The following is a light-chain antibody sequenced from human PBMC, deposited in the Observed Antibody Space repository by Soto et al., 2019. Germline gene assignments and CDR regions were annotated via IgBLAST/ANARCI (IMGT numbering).Light chain of an antibody. CDR1: QSVVTS. CDR3: LQYEKWPFT. V-gene: IGKV3-15*01. Sequence: EIVMTQSPATLSVSPGESATLTCRASQSVVTSLIWYQLKPGQAPTLLIYRTATRATNHKDRFIVSGSGTEFTLTISSLESEDFAVYYCLQYEKWPFTFGPGTKVDIK. J-gene: IGKJ3*01. CDR2: RTA.